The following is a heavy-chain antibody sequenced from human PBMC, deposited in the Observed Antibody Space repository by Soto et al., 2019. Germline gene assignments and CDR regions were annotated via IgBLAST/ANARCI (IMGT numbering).Heavy chain of an antibody. Sequence: TRCLTCTLSACSISSGGCSWTWIRQHPGKGLEWIGYIYYSGSTYYNPSLKSRVTISVDTSKNQFSLKLSSVTAADTAVYYCARDTYYYGSGKDGMDAWGQGATVAVSS. D-gene: IGHD3-10*01. J-gene: IGHJ6*02. CDR1: ACSISSGGCS. CDR3: ARDTYYYGSGKDGMDA. V-gene: IGHV4-31*03. CDR2: IYYSGST.